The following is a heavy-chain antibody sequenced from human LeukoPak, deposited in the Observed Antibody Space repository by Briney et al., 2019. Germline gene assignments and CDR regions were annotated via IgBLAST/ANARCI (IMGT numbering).Heavy chain of an antibody. J-gene: IGHJ3*02. Sequence: QSGGSLRLSCAASGFTVSSNYMSWVRQAPGKGLEWVSVIYSGGSTYYADSVKGRFTISRDNSKNTLYLQMNSLRAEDTAVYYCAGDYGGNFRAAFDIWGQGTMVTVSS. CDR2: IYSGGST. CDR3: AGDYGGNFRAAFDI. D-gene: IGHD4-23*01. V-gene: IGHV3-66*01. CDR1: GFTVSSNY.